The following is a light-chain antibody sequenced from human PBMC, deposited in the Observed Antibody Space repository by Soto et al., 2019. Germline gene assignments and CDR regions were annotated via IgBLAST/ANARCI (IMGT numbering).Light chain of an antibody. CDR2: DAS. V-gene: IGKV3-20*01. CDR1: QNVANNA. CDR3: EQYGSTPLT. J-gene: IGKJ4*01. Sequence: EIVLTQSPGTLSLSPGERATLSCRASQNVANNALAWYQQKPGQAPRFLIYDASSRATGIPDRFSGSGSETDFTLTISRLEPEDFAGYYCEQYGSTPLTFGGGTKVEI.